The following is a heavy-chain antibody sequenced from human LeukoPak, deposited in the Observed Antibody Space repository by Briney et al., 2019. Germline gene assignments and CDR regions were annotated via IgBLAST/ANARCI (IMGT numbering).Heavy chain of an antibody. D-gene: IGHD6-19*01. CDR3: ASHISGDEAFGI. V-gene: IGHV3-53*01. J-gene: IGHJ3*02. Sequence: GGSLRLPCAASGFTVSSNYMSWVRQAPGKGLEWVSVICSGGTTYYTDSVKGRFTISRDNSKNTLYLQMNSLRAEDTAMYYCASHISGDEAFGIWGQGTMVTVSS. CDR2: ICSGGTT. CDR1: GFTVSSNY.